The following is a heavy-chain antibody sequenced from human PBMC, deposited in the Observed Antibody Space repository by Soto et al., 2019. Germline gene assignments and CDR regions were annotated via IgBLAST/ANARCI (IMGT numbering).Heavy chain of an antibody. J-gene: IGHJ4*02. CDR1: GDTFSSYA. CDR3: ARDSRKYTYGGSFDY. Sequence: QVKLVQSGAEVKKPGSSVKVSCKASGDTFSSYALSWVRQAPGQGLEWMGGIIPVYGTANYAQKFQDRVTITADESTSTAYMELSSLRSEDTAVYYCARDSRKYTYGGSFDYWGQGTLVTVSS. CDR2: IIPVYGTA. D-gene: IGHD1-26*01. V-gene: IGHV1-69*01.